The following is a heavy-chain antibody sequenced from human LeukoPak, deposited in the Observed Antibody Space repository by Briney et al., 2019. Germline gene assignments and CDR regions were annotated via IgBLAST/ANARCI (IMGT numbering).Heavy chain of an antibody. CDR1: GGSISSANYY. Sequence: SETLSLTCTVSGGSISSANYYWGWIRQPPGKGLEWIGSIYYSGSTYYSPSLKSRVTVSVAMSMNQFSLKLSSVTAADTAVYYCARGQMEDIVVVVAARGVVDYWGQGTLVTVSS. D-gene: IGHD2-15*01. CDR2: IYYSGST. CDR3: ARGQMEDIVVVVAARGVVDY. V-gene: IGHV4-39*01. J-gene: IGHJ4*02.